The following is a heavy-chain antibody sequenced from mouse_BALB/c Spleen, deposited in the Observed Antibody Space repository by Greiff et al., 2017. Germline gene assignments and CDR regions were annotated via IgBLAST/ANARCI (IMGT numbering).Heavy chain of an antibody. V-gene: IGHV1-87*01. Sequence: VQLQQSGAELARPGASVKLSCKASGYTFTSYWMQWVKQRPGQGLEWIGAIYPGDGDTRYTQKFKGKATLTADKSSSTAYMQLSSLASEDSAVYYCARRVWDDYWGQGTTLTVSS. CDR1: GYTFTSYW. CDR2: IYPGDGDT. D-gene: IGHD2-10*02. J-gene: IGHJ2*01. CDR3: ARRVWDDY.